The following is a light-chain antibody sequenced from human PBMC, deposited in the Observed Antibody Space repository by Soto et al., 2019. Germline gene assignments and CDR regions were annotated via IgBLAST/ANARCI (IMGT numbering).Light chain of an antibody. CDR2: DAS. Sequence: DLHMTQSPSCLSASVGYRVSITSQASPAISNYLDWCQHYPVEALKLLIFDASHLEIGVPSRFSGSGSETDFTLTISSLQPEDFATYSCQQSYSTTWTFGQGTKVDIK. J-gene: IGKJ1*01. CDR3: QQSYSTTWT. CDR1: PAISNY. V-gene: IGKV1-39*01.